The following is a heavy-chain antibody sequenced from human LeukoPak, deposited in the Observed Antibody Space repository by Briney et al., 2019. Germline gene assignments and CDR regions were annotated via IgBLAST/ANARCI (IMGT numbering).Heavy chain of an antibody. CDR1: GGSISSYY. V-gene: IGHV4-59*01. CDR2: IYYGGST. D-gene: IGHD6-6*01. Sequence: SETLSLTCTVSGGSISSYYWSWIRQPPGKGLEWIGYIYYGGSTNYNPSLKSRVTMSVDTSKNQFSLKLSSVTAADTAVYYCAGEYSSSSGVDIWGQGTMVTVSS. CDR3: AGEYSSSSGVDI. J-gene: IGHJ3*02.